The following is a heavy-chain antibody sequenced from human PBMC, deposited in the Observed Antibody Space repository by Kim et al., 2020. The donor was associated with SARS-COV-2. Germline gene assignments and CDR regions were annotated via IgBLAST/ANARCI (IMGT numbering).Heavy chain of an antibody. CDR1: GFTFSSHW. J-gene: IGHJ5*02. Sequence: GGSLRLSCAASGFTFSSHWMSWVRQAPGKGLEWVASIKEDGSEKCYVDSVKGRFTISRDNAKNSLYLQMNSLRGEDTAVYYCARDGIKYGSFYFDPCGQGTLVTVSS. CDR3: ARDGIKYGSFYFDP. V-gene: IGHV3-7*01. CDR2: IKEDGSEK. D-gene: IGHD3-10*01.